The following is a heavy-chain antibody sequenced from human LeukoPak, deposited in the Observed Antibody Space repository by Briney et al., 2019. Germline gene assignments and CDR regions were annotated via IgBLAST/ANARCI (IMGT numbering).Heavy chain of an antibody. J-gene: IGHJ4*02. Sequence: SGPALVKPTQTLTLTCTFSGFSLSTNGMCVSWMRQPPGKALEWLARIDWDDDKYYSTSLKTRLTISKDTSKKQVVLTMTNMDPVDTAAYYCARIHTTDCKGDFWGQGSLVTVSS. CDR2: IDWDDDK. CDR3: ARIHTTDCKGDF. CDR1: GFSLSTNGMC. V-gene: IGHV2-70*11. D-gene: IGHD1-26*01.